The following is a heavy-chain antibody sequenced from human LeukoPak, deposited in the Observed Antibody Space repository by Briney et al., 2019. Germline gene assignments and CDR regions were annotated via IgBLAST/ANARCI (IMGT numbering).Heavy chain of an antibody. CDR3: ASEVIAVAAALGFDYYYYMDV. D-gene: IGHD6-19*01. V-gene: IGHV4-61*02. J-gene: IGHJ6*03. CDR2: IYTSGST. CDR1: GGSISSGSYY. Sequence: PSETLSLTCTLSGGSISSGSYYWSWIRQPAGKGLEWIGRIYTSGSTNYNPSLKSRVTISVDTSKNQFSLKLSSVTAADTAVYYCASEVIAVAAALGFDYYYYMDVWGKGTTVTVS.